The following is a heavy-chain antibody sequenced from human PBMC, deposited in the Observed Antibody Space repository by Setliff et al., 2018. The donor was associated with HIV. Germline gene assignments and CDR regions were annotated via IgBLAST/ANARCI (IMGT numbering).Heavy chain of an antibody. J-gene: IGHJ5*01. CDR2: ISAYNGNT. Sequence: ASVNVSCKASGYTFTSYGISWVRQAPGQGLEWMGWISAYNGNTIYAQNLQGRVTMTTDTSTSTAYMELRSLRSDDTAVYYCAREGGILWFGEYGAFDSWGQGTLVTVSS. D-gene: IGHD3-10*01. V-gene: IGHV1-18*01. CDR3: AREGGILWFGEYGAFDS. CDR1: GYTFTSYG.